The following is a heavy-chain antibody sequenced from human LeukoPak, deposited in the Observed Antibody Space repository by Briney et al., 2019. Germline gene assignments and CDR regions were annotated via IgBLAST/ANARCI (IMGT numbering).Heavy chain of an antibody. V-gene: IGHV1-69*04. Sequence: EASVKVSCKASGGIFSSYTISWVRQAPGQGLEWMGRIIPLLGIANYAQKFQGRVTIIADKSTSTAYMELSSLRSEDTAVYYCAREDSSGWYGWDYWGQGTLVTVSS. CDR2: IIPLLGIA. D-gene: IGHD6-19*01. CDR1: GGIFSSYT. J-gene: IGHJ4*02. CDR3: AREDSSGWYGWDY.